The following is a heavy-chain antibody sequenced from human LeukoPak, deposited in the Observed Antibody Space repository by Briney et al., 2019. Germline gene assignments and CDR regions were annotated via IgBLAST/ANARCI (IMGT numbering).Heavy chain of an antibody. CDR2: INPSGGSA. J-gene: IGHJ4*02. CDR3: ARDQEGFDY. Sequence: ASVTVSCTASGYTFTIYYMHWVRQAPGQGLEWMGIINPSGGSASYAQKLQGRVTVTRDTSTSTVHMELSDLRSEDTAVYYCARDQEGFDYWGQGALVTVSS. V-gene: IGHV1-46*01. CDR1: GYTFTIYY.